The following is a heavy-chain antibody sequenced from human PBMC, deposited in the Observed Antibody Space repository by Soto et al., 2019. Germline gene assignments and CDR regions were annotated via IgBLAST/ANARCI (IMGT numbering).Heavy chain of an antibody. D-gene: IGHD1-26*01. CDR2: ISYDGSNK. Sequence: GGSLRLSCAASGFTFSSYGMHWVRQAPGKGLEWVAVISYDGSNKYYADSVKGRFTISRDNSKNTLYLQMNSLRAEDTAVYYCAKDQPAEWELLSFYGMDVWGQGTTVTVSS. CDR1: GFTFSSYG. CDR3: AKDQPAEWELLSFYGMDV. V-gene: IGHV3-30*18. J-gene: IGHJ6*02.